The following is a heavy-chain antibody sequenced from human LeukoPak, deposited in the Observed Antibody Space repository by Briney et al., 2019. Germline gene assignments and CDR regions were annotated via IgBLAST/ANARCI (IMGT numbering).Heavy chain of an antibody. V-gene: IGHV3-30-3*01. Sequence: GGSLRLSCAASGFTFSSYAMHWVRQAPGKGLEWVAVISYDGSNKYYADSVKGRFTISRDNSKNTLYLQMNSLRAEDTAVYYCARRRASTVGFYYFDYWGRGTLVTVSS. CDR3: ARRRASTVGFYYFDY. J-gene: IGHJ4*02. CDR1: GFTFSSYA. CDR2: ISYDGSNK. D-gene: IGHD1-26*01.